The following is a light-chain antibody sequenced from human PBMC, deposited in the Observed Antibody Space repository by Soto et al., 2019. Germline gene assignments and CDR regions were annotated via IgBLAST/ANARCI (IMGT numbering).Light chain of an antibody. CDR3: QQSASWPWT. Sequence: EIVMTQSPATLSVSPGERATLSCRASQGIRNFLAWYQQKPGQAPRLLISGASTRATGIPARFSGSGSGTDCTLTISSLQSEDFAVYYCQQSASWPWTFGQGTKVEIK. J-gene: IGKJ1*01. CDR1: QGIRNF. V-gene: IGKV3-15*01. CDR2: GAS.